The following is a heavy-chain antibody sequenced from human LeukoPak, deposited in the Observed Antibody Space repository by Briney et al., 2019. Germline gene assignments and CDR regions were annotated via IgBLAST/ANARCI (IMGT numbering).Heavy chain of an antibody. CDR2: INPNNGGT. Sequence: ASLKVSCKASGYTFTGHFMHWVRQAPGQGLEWMGWINPNNGGTNFAQKFQGRVTLTRDTSISTMYMELSRLRSDDTAVYYCARDYYDSSGQGTFDIWGQGTMVTVSS. CDR3: ARDYYDSSGQGTFDI. CDR1: GYTFTGHF. V-gene: IGHV1-2*02. D-gene: IGHD3-22*01. J-gene: IGHJ3*02.